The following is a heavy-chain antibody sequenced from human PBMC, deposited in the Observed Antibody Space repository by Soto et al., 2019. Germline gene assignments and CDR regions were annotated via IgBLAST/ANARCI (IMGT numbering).Heavy chain of an antibody. CDR3: ARVLCSSWYGNIDY. D-gene: IGHD6-13*01. CDR2: IYHSGST. Sequence: PSETLSLTCAVSGCSISSSNWCSWVRRPPGKGLEWIGEIYHSGSTNYNPSLKSRVTISVDKSKNQFSLKLSSVTAADTAVYYCARVLCSSWYGNIDYWGQGTLVTVSS. J-gene: IGHJ4*02. V-gene: IGHV4-4*02. CDR1: GCSISSSNW.